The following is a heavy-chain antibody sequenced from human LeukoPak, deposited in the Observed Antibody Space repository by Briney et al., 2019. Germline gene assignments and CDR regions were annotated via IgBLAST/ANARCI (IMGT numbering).Heavy chain of an antibody. CDR2: IIPILGIA. CDR3: AREAITIFGVVSSGGNWFDP. D-gene: IGHD3-3*01. V-gene: IGHV1-69*04. J-gene: IGHJ5*02. CDR1: GGTFSSYA. Sequence: SVKVSCKASGGTFSSYAISWVRQAPGQGLEWMGRIIPILGIANYAQKFQGRVTMTRDTSISTAYMELSRLRSDDTAVYYCAREAITIFGVVSSGGNWFDPWGQGTLVTVSS.